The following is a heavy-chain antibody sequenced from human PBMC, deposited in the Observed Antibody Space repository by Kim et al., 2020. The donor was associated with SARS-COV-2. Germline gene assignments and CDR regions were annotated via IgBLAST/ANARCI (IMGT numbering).Heavy chain of an antibody. D-gene: IGHD3-22*01. Sequence: GGSLRLSCAASGFTFSSYAMSWVRQAPGKGLEWVSAISGSGGSTYYADSVKGRFTISRDNSKNTLYLQMNSLRAEDTAVYYCAKVSYYYDSSGYYYNHAFDIWGQGTMVTVSS. V-gene: IGHV3-23*01. CDR3: AKVSYYYDSSGYYYNHAFDI. CDR1: GFTFSSYA. CDR2: ISGSGGST. J-gene: IGHJ3*02.